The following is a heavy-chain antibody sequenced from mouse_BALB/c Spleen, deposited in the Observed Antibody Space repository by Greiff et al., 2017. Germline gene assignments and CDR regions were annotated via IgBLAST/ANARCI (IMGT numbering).Heavy chain of an antibody. CDR3: ARDPSIYYDYDGYAMDY. CDR2: IRNKANGYTT. V-gene: IGHV7-3*02. Sequence: EVNVVESGGGLVQPGGSLRLSCATSGFTFTDYYMSWVRQPPGKALEWLGFIRNKANGYTTEYSASVKGRFTISRDNSQSILYLQMNTLRAEDSATYYCARDPSIYYDYDGYAMDYWGQGTSVTVSS. D-gene: IGHD2-4*01. J-gene: IGHJ4*01. CDR1: GFTFTDYY.